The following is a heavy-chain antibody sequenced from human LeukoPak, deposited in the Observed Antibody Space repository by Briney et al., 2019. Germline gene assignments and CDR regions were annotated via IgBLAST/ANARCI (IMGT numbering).Heavy chain of an antibody. D-gene: IGHD5-18*01. Sequence: GGSLRLSCAASGFTVSSNYMSWVRQAPGKGLGWVSVIYSGGSTYYADSVKGRFTISRDNSKNTLYLQMNSLRAEDTAVYYCARSRSGYSYGYPGWGQGTLVTVSS. CDR2: IYSGGST. V-gene: IGHV3-53*01. CDR3: ARSRSGYSYGYPG. CDR1: GFTVSSNY. J-gene: IGHJ4*02.